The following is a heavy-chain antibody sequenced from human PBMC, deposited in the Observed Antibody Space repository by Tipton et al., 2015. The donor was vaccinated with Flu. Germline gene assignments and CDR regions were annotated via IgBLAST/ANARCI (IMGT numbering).Heavy chain of an antibody. CDR3: TRGNTFNS. J-gene: IGHJ3*02. Sequence: GLVKPSQTLSLTCAISGESVSSNITSWNWIRQSPSRGLEWLGRTYYRSKWYNDYAVSVKSRVTINPDTSKNQFSLQLSSVTPEDTAVYYCTRGNTFNSWGQGTRVTVSS. CDR2: TYYRSKWYN. V-gene: IGHV6-1*01. CDR1: GESVSSNITS.